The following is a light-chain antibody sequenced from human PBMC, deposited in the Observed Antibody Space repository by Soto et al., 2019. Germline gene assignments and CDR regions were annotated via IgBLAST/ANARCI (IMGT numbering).Light chain of an antibody. CDR3: SSYTSSISVI. V-gene: IGLV2-14*01. CDR1: SSDVGTYNY. Sequence: QSALTQPASVSGSPGQPITISCTGTSSDVGTYNYVSWYQQHPGEAPKLMIYEVSNRPSGVSNRFSGSKSGNTASLTISGLQAEDEADYYCSSYTSSISVIFGGGTKLTVL. CDR2: EVS. J-gene: IGLJ2*01.